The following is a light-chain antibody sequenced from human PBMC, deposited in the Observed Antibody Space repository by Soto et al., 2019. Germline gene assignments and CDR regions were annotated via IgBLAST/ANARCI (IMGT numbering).Light chain of an antibody. J-gene: IGKJ5*01. V-gene: IGKV3-20*01. Sequence: EIVLTQSPGTLSLSPGERATLSCRASQSVSSSYLAWYQQKPGQAPRLLIYGTSSKATGIPHRFSGSGSGTDFTLTISRLEPEDFAVYYCQQYGNSPLTFGEGTRLEIK. CDR1: QSVSSSY. CDR2: GTS. CDR3: QQYGNSPLT.